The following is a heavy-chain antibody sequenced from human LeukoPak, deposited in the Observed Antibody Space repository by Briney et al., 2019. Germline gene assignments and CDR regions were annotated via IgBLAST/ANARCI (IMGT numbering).Heavy chain of an antibody. Sequence: SETLSLTCTVSGGSISSGSYYWSWIRQPAGKGLEWIGRIYTSGSTNYNPSLKSRVTISVDTSKNQFSLKLSSVTAADTAVYYCAREIAADPNWFDPWGQGTLVTVSS. J-gene: IGHJ5*02. CDR1: GGSISSGSYY. D-gene: IGHD6-13*01. V-gene: IGHV4-61*02. CDR2: IYTSGST. CDR3: AREIAADPNWFDP.